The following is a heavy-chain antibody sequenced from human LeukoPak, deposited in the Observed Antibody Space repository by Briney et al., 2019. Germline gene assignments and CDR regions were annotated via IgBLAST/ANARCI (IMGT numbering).Heavy chain of an antibody. CDR1: GFTFSSYD. Sequence: GGSLRLSCAASGFTFSSYDMHWVRQATGKGLEWVSAIGTAGDTYYPGSVKGRFTISRENAMNSLYLQMNSLRAGDTAVYYCARGSGSGSYLDYWGQGTLVTVSS. V-gene: IGHV3-13*01. D-gene: IGHD3-10*01. J-gene: IGHJ4*02. CDR3: ARGSGSGSYLDY. CDR2: IGTAGDT.